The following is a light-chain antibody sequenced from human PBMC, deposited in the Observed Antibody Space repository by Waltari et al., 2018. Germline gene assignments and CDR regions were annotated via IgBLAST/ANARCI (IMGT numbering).Light chain of an antibody. CDR2: NFS. CDR1: SSDVGGYKY. Sequence: QSALTQPASVSGSPGPSITISCTGTSSDVGGYKYVSWYQQHPGKAPKLMIYNFSKRPSGVSNRFSGSKSGNTASLTISGLQAEDEADYYCCSYAGSTTSVVFGGGTKVTVL. V-gene: IGLV2-23*02. J-gene: IGLJ3*02. CDR3: CSYAGSTTSVV.